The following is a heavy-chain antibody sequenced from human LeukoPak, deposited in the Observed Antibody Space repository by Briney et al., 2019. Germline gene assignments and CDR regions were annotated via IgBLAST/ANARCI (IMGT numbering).Heavy chain of an antibody. Sequence: PSETLSLTCAVYGGSFSGYYWSWIRQPPGKGLEWIGEINHSGSTNYNPSLKSRVTISVDTSKNQFSLKLSSVTAADTAVYYCARGPRYNWNYPYYYGMDVWGQGTTVTVSS. CDR2: INHSGST. D-gene: IGHD1-1*01. V-gene: IGHV4-34*01. CDR1: GGSFSGYY. CDR3: ARGPRYNWNYPYYYGMDV. J-gene: IGHJ6*02.